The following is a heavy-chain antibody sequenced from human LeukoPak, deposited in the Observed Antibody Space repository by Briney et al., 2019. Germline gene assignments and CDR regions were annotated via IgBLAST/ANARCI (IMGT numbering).Heavy chain of an antibody. CDR2: INPNSGGT. Sequence: ASVKVSCKASGGTFSSYAISWVRQAPGQGLEWMGWINPNSGGTNYAQKFQGRVTMTRDTSISTAYMELSRLRSDDTAVYYCARAQDIVVVVAGPFDYWGQGTLVTVSS. D-gene: IGHD2-15*01. CDR1: GGTFSSYA. J-gene: IGHJ4*02. CDR3: ARAQDIVVVVAGPFDY. V-gene: IGHV1-2*02.